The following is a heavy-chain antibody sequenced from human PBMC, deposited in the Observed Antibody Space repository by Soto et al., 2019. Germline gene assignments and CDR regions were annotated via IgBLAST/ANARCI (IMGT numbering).Heavy chain of an antibody. V-gene: IGHV1-18*01. Sequence: QVQLVQSGAEVKKPGASVKVSCKASGYTFTSYGISWVRQAPGQVLEWMGWISAYNGNTNYAQKLQGRVTMTTDTSTSTAYMELRSLRSDDTAVYYCARVWEYNWNDYYYYGMDVWGQGTTVTVSS. CDR1: GYTFTSYG. CDR2: ISAYNGNT. J-gene: IGHJ6*02. CDR3: ARVWEYNWNDYYYYGMDV. D-gene: IGHD1-1*01.